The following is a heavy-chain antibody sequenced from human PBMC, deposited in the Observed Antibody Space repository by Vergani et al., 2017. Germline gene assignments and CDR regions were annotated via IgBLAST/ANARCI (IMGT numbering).Heavy chain of an antibody. CDR2: VDPEDGET. J-gene: IGHJ6*02. CDR3: ATPQTVTTGGMEV. D-gene: IGHD4-17*01. CDR1: GYTFTDHY. Sequence: EVQLVQSGAEVKKPGATMKISCKASGYTFTDHYMPWVKQAPGKGLEWMGHVDPEDGETIYAEKFKGRVTIAADTSTDTAHLELSSLRSEDTAVYYCATPQTVTTGGMEVWGQGTTVIVSS. V-gene: IGHV1-69-2*01.